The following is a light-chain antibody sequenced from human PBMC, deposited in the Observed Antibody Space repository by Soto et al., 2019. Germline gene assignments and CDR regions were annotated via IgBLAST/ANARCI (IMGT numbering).Light chain of an antibody. CDR3: QQYDVPLFT. Sequence: EVVLTQSPGTLSLSPGDRATLYCRASQSLTWNYLAWYQSKPGQPPRLLVYGVSARATGVPVRFSGSGSGTDFTLTISRLESEDFAVYYCQQYDVPLFTFGQGTKLEIK. V-gene: IGKV3-20*01. CDR1: QSLTWNY. CDR2: GVS. J-gene: IGKJ2*01.